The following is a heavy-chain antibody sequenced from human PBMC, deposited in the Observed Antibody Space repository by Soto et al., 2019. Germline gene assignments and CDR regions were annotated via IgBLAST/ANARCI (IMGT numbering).Heavy chain of an antibody. CDR1: GFTFTSYA. J-gene: IGHJ6*02. Sequence: GGSLRLSCAASGFTFTSYAMSWVRQAPGKGLEWVSAISGSGGRTHYADAVKGRFTISRDNSKSTLYRQMNSLRAEDTAVYYCAKESSTSSGYTIVFYYGMDVWGQGTTVTVSS. CDR2: ISGSGGRT. D-gene: IGHD6-6*01. CDR3: AKESSTSSGYTIVFYYGMDV. V-gene: IGHV3-23*01.